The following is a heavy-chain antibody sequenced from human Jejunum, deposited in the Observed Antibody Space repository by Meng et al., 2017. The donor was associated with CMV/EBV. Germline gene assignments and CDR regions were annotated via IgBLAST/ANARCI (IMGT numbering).Heavy chain of an antibody. CDR2: INPNSRDT. CDR1: GYSFTGYY. V-gene: IGHV1-2*04. D-gene: IGHD1-26*01. Sequence: CKTSGYSFTGYYIHWVRQGPGQGLEWMGWINPNSRDTNYAQKFQGWVTMTGDTSINTVYMEMTRLTSGDTAVYYCARQDATSWDFDFWGQGTLVTVSS. CDR3: ARQDATSWDFDF. J-gene: IGHJ4*02.